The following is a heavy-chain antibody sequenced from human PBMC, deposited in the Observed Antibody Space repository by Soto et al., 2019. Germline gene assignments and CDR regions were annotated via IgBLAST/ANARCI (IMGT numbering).Heavy chain of an antibody. Sequence: EVQLVESGGGVVQPGGSLRLSCAVSGFTFSSNWMHWVRQDPGKGLVWVSRLNSDGTSASYADSVKGRFTISRDNAKNTLFQQMNSLTAEDTALYYCARGPSGWFGFDYWGQGTLVTVSS. V-gene: IGHV3-74*01. CDR2: LNSDGTSA. CDR3: ARGPSGWFGFDY. CDR1: GFTFSSNW. J-gene: IGHJ4*02. D-gene: IGHD6-19*01.